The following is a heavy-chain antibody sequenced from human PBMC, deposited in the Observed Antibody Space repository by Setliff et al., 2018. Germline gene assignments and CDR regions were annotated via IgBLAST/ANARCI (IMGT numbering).Heavy chain of an antibody. CDR2: IYTSGST. CDR3: ARVEGSSWKDRYFDY. V-gene: IGHV4-61*09. Sequence: PSETLSLTCTVSGGSISSGSYYWSWIRQPAGKGLEWIGHIYTSGSTNYNPSLKSRVTISVDTSKNQFSLKLSSVTAAGTAVYYCARVEGSSWKDRYFDYWGQGTLVTVSS. D-gene: IGHD6-13*01. CDR1: GGSISSGSYY. J-gene: IGHJ4*02.